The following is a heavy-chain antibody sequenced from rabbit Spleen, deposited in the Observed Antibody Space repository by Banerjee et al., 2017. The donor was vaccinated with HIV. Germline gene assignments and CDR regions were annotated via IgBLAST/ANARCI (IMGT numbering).Heavy chain of an antibody. Sequence: QEQLVESGGGLVQPEGSLTLTCKASGVSLNDKDVMCWVRQAPGKGLEWIGCMYPDGVGSTAYASWAKGRFTISKTSSTTVTLQMTSLTAADTATYFCARGSAAMTMVITGYYLNLWGPGTLVTVS. CDR1: GVSLNDKDV. J-gene: IGHJ4*01. D-gene: IGHD2-1*01. CDR3: ARGSAAMTMVITGYYLNL. V-gene: IGHV1S45*01. CDR2: MYPDGVGST.